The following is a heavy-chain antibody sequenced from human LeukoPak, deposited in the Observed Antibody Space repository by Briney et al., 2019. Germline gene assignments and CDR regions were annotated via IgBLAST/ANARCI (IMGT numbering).Heavy chain of an antibody. V-gene: IGHV3-33*01. D-gene: IGHD6-19*01. CDR1: GFTFSSYG. CDR3: AREGYSSGWFRL. J-gene: IGHJ4*02. Sequence: GRSLRLSCAASGFTFSSYGMHWVRQAPGKGLEWVAVIWYDGSNKYYADSVKGRFTISRDNSKNTLYLQMNSLRAEDTAVYFCAREGYSSGWFRLWGQGTLVTVSS. CDR2: IWYDGSNK.